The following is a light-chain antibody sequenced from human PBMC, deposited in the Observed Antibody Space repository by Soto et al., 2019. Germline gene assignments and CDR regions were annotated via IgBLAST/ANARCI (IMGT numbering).Light chain of an antibody. J-gene: IGKJ4*01. Sequence: DVQMTQSPSSLSAFVGDRVTINCRASQGIAPYLAWFQQKPGKVPKLLIYATSTLQSGVPSRFSGSESGTDFTLTITSLQPEDVATYYCQKYNSAPLTFGGGTKVDIK. CDR1: QGIAPY. CDR2: ATS. CDR3: QKYNSAPLT. V-gene: IGKV1-27*01.